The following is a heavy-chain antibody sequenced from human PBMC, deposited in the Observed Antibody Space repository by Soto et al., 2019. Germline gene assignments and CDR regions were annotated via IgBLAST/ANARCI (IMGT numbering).Heavy chain of an antibody. D-gene: IGHD3-22*01. CDR1: GGTFSSYA. CDR3: ARHLYDSSGYYPFDY. CDR2: IIPIFGTA. J-gene: IGHJ4*02. V-gene: IGHV1-69*13. Sequence: SVKVSCKASGGTFSSYAISWVRQAPGQGLEWMGGIIPIFGTANYAQKFQGRVTITADESTSTAYMELSSLRSEDTAVYYCARHLYDSSGYYPFDYWGQGTLVTVSS.